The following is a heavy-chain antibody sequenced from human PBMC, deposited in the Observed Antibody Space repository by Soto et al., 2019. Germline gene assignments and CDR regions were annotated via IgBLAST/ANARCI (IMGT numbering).Heavy chain of an antibody. V-gene: IGHV3-74*01. D-gene: IGHD7-27*01. CDR3: TRGGTRTTYWGLFDS. CDR1: GFTFSDNW. Sequence: EVKVVESGGGLVQPGGSLSLSCAASGFTFSDNWMHWVRQPPGKGPVWVSRISGDASSTSYADSVKGRFTISRDSAKNTVYLQMDSLSVEDTDVYYCTRGGTRTTYWGLFDSWGQGTLVTVSS. J-gene: IGHJ4*02. CDR2: ISGDASST.